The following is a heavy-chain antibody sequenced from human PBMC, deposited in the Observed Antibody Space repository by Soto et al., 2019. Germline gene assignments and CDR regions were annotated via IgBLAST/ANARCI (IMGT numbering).Heavy chain of an antibody. D-gene: IGHD3-9*01. CDR2: NKSKADYGTI. Sequence: EVQLVESGGDLVKPGESLRLACAVSGLTVTDTWMNWVRQAPGKGLEWVGRNKSKADYGTIDYAAPVNGRFIISVDESENTLFLQMNGLKTEDTGVYYCTTGLTNYYIIRDYWGQGTLVSVSS. CDR3: TTGLTNYYIIRDY. J-gene: IGHJ4*02. CDR1: GLTVTDTW. V-gene: IGHV3-15*07.